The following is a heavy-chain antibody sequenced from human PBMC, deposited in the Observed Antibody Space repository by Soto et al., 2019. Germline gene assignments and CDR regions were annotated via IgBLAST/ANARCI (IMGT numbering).Heavy chain of an antibody. CDR1: GGTFSSYA. Sequence: VASVKVSCKASGGTFSSYAISWVRQAPGQGLEWMGGIIPIFGTANYAQKFQGRVTITADESTSTAYMELSSLRSEDTAVYYCARSTAGRRGLYYYYYYGMDVWGQGTTVTVSS. D-gene: IGHD6-13*01. CDR3: ARSTAGRRGLYYYYYYGMDV. V-gene: IGHV1-69*13. CDR2: IIPIFGTA. J-gene: IGHJ6*02.